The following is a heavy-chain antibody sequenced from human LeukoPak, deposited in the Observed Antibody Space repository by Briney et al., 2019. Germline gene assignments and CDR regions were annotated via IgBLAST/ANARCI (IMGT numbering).Heavy chain of an antibody. CDR1: GYTFTSYG. Sequence: ASVKVSCKASGYTFTSYGISWVRQAPGQGLEWMGWINPNSGGTNYAQKFQGRVTMTRDTSISTAYMELSRLRSDDTAVYYCARTLSSSWYADYWGQGTLVTVSS. V-gene: IGHV1-2*02. J-gene: IGHJ4*02. CDR3: ARTLSSSWYADY. D-gene: IGHD6-13*01. CDR2: INPNSGGT.